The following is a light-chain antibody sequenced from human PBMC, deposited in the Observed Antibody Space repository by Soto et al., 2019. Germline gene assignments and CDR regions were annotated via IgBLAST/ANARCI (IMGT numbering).Light chain of an antibody. J-gene: IGLJ1*01. Sequence: QSALTQPPSASGSPGQSVTISCTGTSIDVGGYNYVSWYQQHPGKAPRLMIYEVSKRPSGVPDRFSGSKSGNTASLTVSGLQAEDEADYYCTSYAGTNTPYVFGLGTKVTVL. CDR3: TSYAGTNTPYV. CDR2: EVS. V-gene: IGLV2-8*01. CDR1: SIDVGGYNY.